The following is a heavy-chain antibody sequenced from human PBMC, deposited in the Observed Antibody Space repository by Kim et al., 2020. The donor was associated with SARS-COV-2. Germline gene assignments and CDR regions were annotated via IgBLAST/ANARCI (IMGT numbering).Heavy chain of an antibody. D-gene: IGHD5-18*01. Sequence: SETLSLTCTVSGGSTGSSGYFWGWIRQPPGKGLEWIGSIYYSGSTYSNPSLKSRVTISIDTSKNQFSLKLNSVTAADTAVYYCARGPGYSYGYSDYWGQGTLLTVSS. CDR2: IYYSGST. J-gene: IGHJ4*02. V-gene: IGHV4-39*07. CDR1: GGSTGSSGYF. CDR3: ARGPGYSYGYSDY.